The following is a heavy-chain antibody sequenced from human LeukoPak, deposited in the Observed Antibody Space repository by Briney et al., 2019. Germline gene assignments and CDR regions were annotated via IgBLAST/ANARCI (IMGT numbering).Heavy chain of an antibody. D-gene: IGHD3-10*01. CDR3: AVGGTYGSGS. CDR2: INNDGSTT. CDR1: GFTFANTW. V-gene: IGHV3-74*01. J-gene: IGHJ4*02. Sequence: GGSLRLSCAASGFTFANTWMHWVRQAPGKGLVWVSLINNDGSTTNYADSVKGRFTISRDNAKNTVYLQMNSLRAEATAVYYCAVGGTYGSGSWGQGTLVTVSS.